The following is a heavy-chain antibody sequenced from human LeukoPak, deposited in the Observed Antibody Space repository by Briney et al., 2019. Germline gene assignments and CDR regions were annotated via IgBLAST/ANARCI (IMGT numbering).Heavy chain of an antibody. CDR1: GYTFTDYY. D-gene: IGHD6-13*01. Sequence: GASVKVSCKASGYTFTDYYMHWVRQAPGQGLEWMGWMNPNSGNTGYAQKFQGRVTMTRNTSISTAYMELSSLRSEDTAVYYCARGHSSSWYDYYGMDVWGQGTTVTVSS. CDR3: ARGHSSSWYDYYGMDV. J-gene: IGHJ6*02. CDR2: MNPNSGNT. V-gene: IGHV1-8*02.